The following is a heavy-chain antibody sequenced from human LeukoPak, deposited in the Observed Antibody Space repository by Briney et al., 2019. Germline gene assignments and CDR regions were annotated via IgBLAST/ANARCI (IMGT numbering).Heavy chain of an antibody. D-gene: IGHD1-26*01. CDR2: IHHSGNT. CDR3: ARVGATRWFDP. J-gene: IGHJ5*02. CDR1: GGSISSDYYY. V-gene: IGHV4-30-4*08. Sequence: SQTLSLTCAVSGGSISSDYYYWSWIRQPPGKGLEWIGYIHHSGNTYYNPSLKSRLIISVDTSKNQFSLKLTSVTAADTAVYYCARVGATRWFDPWGQGTLVTVSS.